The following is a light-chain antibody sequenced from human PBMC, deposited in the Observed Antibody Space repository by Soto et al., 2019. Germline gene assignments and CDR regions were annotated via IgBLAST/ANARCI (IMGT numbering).Light chain of an antibody. J-gene: IGKJ5*01. Sequence: IQMTQSPASLSATVGDIVTXTCRASQSISTYLNWYQQKPGKAPKXXVYAASSLQSGVPSRFSGSGSGTDFTLTISSLQPEDFATYHCQQSYNAPITFGQGTRLEI. CDR1: QSISTY. CDR3: QQSYNAPIT. V-gene: IGKV1-39*01. CDR2: AAS.